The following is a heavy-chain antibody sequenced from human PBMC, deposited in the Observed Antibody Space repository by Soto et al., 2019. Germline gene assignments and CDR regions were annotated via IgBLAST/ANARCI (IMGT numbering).Heavy chain of an antibody. CDR3: AKDGARSSCYLAHPYYYGMDV. CDR2: ISGSGGST. Sequence: QTGGSLRLSCAASGFTFSSYAMSWVRQAPGKGLEWVSAISGSGGSTYYADSVKGRFTISRDNSENTLYLQMNSLRAEDTAVYYCAKDGARSSCYLAHPYYYGMDVWGQGTTVTVSS. V-gene: IGHV3-23*01. J-gene: IGHJ6*02. CDR1: GFTFSSYA. D-gene: IGHD6-13*01.